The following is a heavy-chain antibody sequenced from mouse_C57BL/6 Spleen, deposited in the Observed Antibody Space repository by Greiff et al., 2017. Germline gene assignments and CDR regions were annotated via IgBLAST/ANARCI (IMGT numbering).Heavy chain of an antibody. CDR1: GFTFSVYG. CDR3: ARRDYYCSSSYAMDY. Sequence: EVKLVESGGGLVKPGGSLKLSCAASGFTFSVYGMHWVRQAPEKGLEWVAYISSGSSTIYYADTVKGRFTISRDNAKNTLFLQMTSLRSENTAMYYCARRDYYCSSSYAMDYWGQGTSVTVSS. D-gene: IGHD1-1*01. J-gene: IGHJ4*01. CDR2: ISSGSSTI. V-gene: IGHV5-17*01.